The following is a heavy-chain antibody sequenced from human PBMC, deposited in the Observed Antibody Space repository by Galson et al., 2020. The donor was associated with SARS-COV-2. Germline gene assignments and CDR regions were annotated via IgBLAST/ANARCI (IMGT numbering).Heavy chain of an antibody. D-gene: IGHD3-10*01. CDR3: AKDPFGSGNWYFHL. CDR2: ISASGGST. V-gene: IGHV3-23*01. CDR1: GFTFNSYA. J-gene: IGHJ2*01. Sequence: GGSLRLSCAGSGFTFNSYALSWVRQAPGKGLEWVSGISASGGSTYYADSVKGRMTISRDESANTMFLQMTSLRVDDTAVYYCAKDPFGSGNWYFHLWGRGTLVTVSS.